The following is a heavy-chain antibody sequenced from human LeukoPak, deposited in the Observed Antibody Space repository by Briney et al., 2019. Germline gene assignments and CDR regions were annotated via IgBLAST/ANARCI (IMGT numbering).Heavy chain of an antibody. J-gene: IGHJ4*02. Sequence: SETLSLTCTVSGGSISSSSSFWTWIRQPPGKGLEWIGSFYYIGSTYYNPSLKSRVTISVDTSKDQLSLKLNSVTAADTAVYYCARGGKAGLAYWGQGTLVTVSS. CDR2: FYYIGST. CDR3: ARGGKAGLAY. CDR1: GGSISSSSSF. D-gene: IGHD6-13*01. V-gene: IGHV4-39*01.